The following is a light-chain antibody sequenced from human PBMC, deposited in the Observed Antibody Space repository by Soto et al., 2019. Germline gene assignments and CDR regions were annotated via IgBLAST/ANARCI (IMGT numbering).Light chain of an antibody. V-gene: IGKV3-20*01. J-gene: IGKJ2*01. CDR1: QSVSSSY. CDR2: GAS. Sequence: EIVLTQSPGTLSLSPGERATLSCRASQSVSSSYLAWYQQKPGQAPRLLIYGASSRATGIPDRFSGSGSGPDFTLTSSRLEPEDLAVYYCQQYGSSPYTFGQGTKLEIK. CDR3: QQYGSSPYT.